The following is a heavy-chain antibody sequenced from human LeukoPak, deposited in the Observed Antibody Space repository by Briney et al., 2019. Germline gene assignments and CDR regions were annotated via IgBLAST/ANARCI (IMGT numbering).Heavy chain of an antibody. V-gene: IGHV3-74*01. Sequence: GGSLRLSCAASGFTFTNYWIHWVRQAPGMGLVWVSRLPPDELDIIYADSVKGRFTASRDNAKNTVYLQVNNLRADDTAMYYCVGTIAARGSEYWGQGALVTVSS. CDR1: GFTFTNYW. CDR3: VGTIAARGSEY. J-gene: IGHJ4*02. CDR2: LPPDELDI. D-gene: IGHD6-6*01.